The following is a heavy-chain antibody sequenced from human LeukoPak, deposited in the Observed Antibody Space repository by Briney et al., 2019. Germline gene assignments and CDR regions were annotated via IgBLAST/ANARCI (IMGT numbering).Heavy chain of an antibody. CDR3: ARDGGVVVSGGMGYYYMDV. D-gene: IGHD2-15*01. CDR2: IFYSGST. J-gene: IGHJ6*03. CDR1: GGSISTSNYY. V-gene: IGHV4-39*07. Sequence: KSSETLSLTCTVSGGSISTSNYYWGWIRQPPGKGLEWIGNIFYSGSTYYSPSLKSRVTISLDTSKNQFSLKLSSVTAADTAVYYCARDGGVVVSGGMGYYYMDVWGKGTTVTFSS.